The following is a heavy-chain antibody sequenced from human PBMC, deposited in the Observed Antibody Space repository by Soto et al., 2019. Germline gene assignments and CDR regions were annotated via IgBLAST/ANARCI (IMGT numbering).Heavy chain of an antibody. Sequence: QVQLQEAGPGLVKPSEALSLTCTVSGDSSNNYYWSWIRQPPGKGLEWIANIHDSGTTTYNPSLRSRVTISVATPKKQFSLKLNSMTAADTAVYYCAGGGGWLPENWGQGTLVSVSS. CDR2: IHDSGTT. V-gene: IGHV4-59*01. D-gene: IGHD5-12*01. CDR1: GDSSNNYY. CDR3: AGGGGWLPEN. J-gene: IGHJ4*02.